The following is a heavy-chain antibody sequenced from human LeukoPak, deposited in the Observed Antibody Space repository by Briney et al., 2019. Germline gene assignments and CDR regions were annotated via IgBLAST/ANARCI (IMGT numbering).Heavy chain of an antibody. Sequence: GGSLRLSCAASGFSFSEFYMSWIRQAPGKGREWVSYIGSTTYYADSVKGRFTISRDNAKNSLYLQMNSLRAEDTAVYYCARDRGIVGTTGYYYMDVWGKGTTVTVSS. J-gene: IGHJ6*03. CDR3: ARDRGIVGTTGYYYMDV. V-gene: IGHV3-11*04. CDR1: GFSFSEFY. D-gene: IGHD1-26*01. CDR2: IGSTT.